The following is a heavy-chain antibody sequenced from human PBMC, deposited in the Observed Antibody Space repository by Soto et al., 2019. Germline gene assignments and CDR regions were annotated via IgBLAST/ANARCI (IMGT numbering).Heavy chain of an antibody. CDR3: XRRASGWFFDY. CDR2: ISGSGGST. V-gene: IGHV3-23*01. J-gene: IGHJ4*02. CDR1: XXTXSXXA. D-gene: IGHD6-19*01. Sequence: EVQLLESGGGLVQPGGSLRLSCAAXXXTXSXXAMXWXRQAXGKGLEWVSAISGSGGSTYYADSVKGRFTISRDNSKNTLYLQMNSLRAEDTAVYYCXRRASGWFFDYWGQGTLVTVSS.